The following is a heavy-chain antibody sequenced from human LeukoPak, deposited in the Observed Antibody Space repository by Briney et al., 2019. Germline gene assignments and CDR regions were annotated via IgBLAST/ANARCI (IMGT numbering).Heavy chain of an antibody. Sequence: GSLRLSCAVSGFIFSDHYLDWVRQAPGKGLEWIGRSRNRVNSYVTEYAASVKGRFTISRDDSKNSLYLQMNSLKSEDTAVYFCARGCDYGRNSFDYWGQGTLVTVSS. V-gene: IGHV3-72*01. CDR1: GFIFSDHY. CDR2: SRNRVNSYVT. J-gene: IGHJ4*02. CDR3: ARGCDYGRNSFDY. D-gene: IGHD4-17*01.